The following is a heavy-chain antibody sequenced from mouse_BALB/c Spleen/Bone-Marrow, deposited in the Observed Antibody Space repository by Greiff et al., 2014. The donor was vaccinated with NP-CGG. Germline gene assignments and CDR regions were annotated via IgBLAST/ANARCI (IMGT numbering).Heavy chain of an antibody. Sequence: EVQLQESGGGLVKPGGSLKLSCAASGFAFSSYDMSWVRQTPEKRLEWVAYISSGGGRTYYPDTVKGRFTISRDNAKNTLYLQMISLKSEDTAMYYCARHWWCNYDNAMDYWGQGTSVTVSS. D-gene: IGHD2-1*01. V-gene: IGHV5-12-1*01. CDR2: ISSGGGRT. CDR3: ARHWWCNYDNAMDY. J-gene: IGHJ4*01. CDR1: GFAFSSYD.